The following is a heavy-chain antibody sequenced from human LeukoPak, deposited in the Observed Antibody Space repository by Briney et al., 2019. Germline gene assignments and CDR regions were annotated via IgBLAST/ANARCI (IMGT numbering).Heavy chain of an antibody. CDR3: AKGSDYGPPYYYYYMDV. V-gene: IGHV3-23*01. Sequence: PGGSLRLSCAASGFTFNNYGMNWVRQAPGKGLEWVSGISGGGGSTYYADSVKGRFTISRDNSKNTLYLQMNSLRAEDTAVYYCAKGSDYGPPYYYYYMDVWGKGTTVTISS. CDR1: GFTFNNYG. J-gene: IGHJ6*03. D-gene: IGHD4-17*01. CDR2: ISGGGGST.